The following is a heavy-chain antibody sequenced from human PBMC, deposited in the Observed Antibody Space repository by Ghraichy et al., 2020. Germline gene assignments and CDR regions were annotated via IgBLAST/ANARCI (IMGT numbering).Heavy chain of an antibody. Sequence: SETLSLTCTVSGGSISSYYWSWIRQPPGKGLEWIGYIYYSGSTNYNPSLKSRVTISVDTSKNQFSLKLSSVTASDTAVYYCARSEMATYFDYWGQGTLVTVSS. CDR1: GGSISSYY. CDR2: IYYSGST. D-gene: IGHD5-24*01. J-gene: IGHJ4*02. CDR3: ARSEMATYFDY. V-gene: IGHV4-59*01.